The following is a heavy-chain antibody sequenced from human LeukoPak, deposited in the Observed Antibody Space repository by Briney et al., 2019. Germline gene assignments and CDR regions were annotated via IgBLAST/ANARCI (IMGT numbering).Heavy chain of an antibody. J-gene: IGHJ4*02. CDR3: AREAAAGYLDY. D-gene: IGHD6-13*01. Sequence: PGRSLRLSCAASGFTFSSYAMHWVRQAPGKGLEWVAVISYDGSNKYYADSVKGRFTISRDNSKNTLYLQMNSLRAEDTAVYYCAREAAAGYLDYWGQGTLVTVSS. CDR2: ISYDGSNK. CDR1: GFTFSSYA. V-gene: IGHV3-30*01.